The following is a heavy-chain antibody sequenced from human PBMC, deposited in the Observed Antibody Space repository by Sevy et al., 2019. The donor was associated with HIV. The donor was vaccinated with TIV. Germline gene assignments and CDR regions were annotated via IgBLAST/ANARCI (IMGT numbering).Heavy chain of an antibody. J-gene: IGHJ5*02. Sequence: SETLSLTCTVSGGSISSYYWSWIRQPPGKGLEWIGYIYYSGSTNYNPSLKSRVTISVDTSKNQSSLKLSSVTAADPAVDYCAREITMVRGVTKYYWFDPWGQGTLVTVSS. D-gene: IGHD3-10*01. CDR2: IYYSGST. CDR3: AREITMVRGVTKYYWFDP. CDR1: GGSISSYY. V-gene: IGHV4-59*01.